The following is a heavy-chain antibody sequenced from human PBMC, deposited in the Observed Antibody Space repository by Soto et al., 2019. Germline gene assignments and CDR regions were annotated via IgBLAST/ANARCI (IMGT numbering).Heavy chain of an antibody. J-gene: IGHJ6*02. CDR1: GYTFTSYG. Sequence: ASVKVSCKASGYTFTSYGISWVRQAPGQGLEWMGWISAYNGNTNYAQKLQGRVTMTTDTSTSTAYMELRSLRSDDTAVYYCARETSQGFLEWLYPSRQGLYYGMDVWGQGTTVTVSS. CDR2: ISAYNGNT. D-gene: IGHD3-3*01. V-gene: IGHV1-18*04. CDR3: ARETSQGFLEWLYPSRQGLYYGMDV.